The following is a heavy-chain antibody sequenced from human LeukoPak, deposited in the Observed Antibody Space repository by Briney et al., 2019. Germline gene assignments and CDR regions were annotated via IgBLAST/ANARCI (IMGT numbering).Heavy chain of an antibody. CDR2: IWYDGSNR. D-gene: IGHD6-13*01. Sequence: GGSLRLSCAASGFTFSSYGMHWVRQAPGKGLEWVAVIWYDGSNRYYADSVKGRFTISRDNSKNTLYLQMNSLRAEDTAVYYCAKDRVSSSHEYYFDYWGQGTLVTVSS. CDR1: GFTFSSYG. V-gene: IGHV3-33*06. CDR3: AKDRVSSSHEYYFDY. J-gene: IGHJ4*02.